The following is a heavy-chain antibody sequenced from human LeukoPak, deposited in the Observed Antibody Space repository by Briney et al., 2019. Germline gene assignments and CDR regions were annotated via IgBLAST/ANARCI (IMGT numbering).Heavy chain of an antibody. Sequence: PGGSLRLSCAASGFTFSSYGMHWVRQAPGKGLEWVAVISKDGSQRYYADSVKGRFTISRDIAKNTLYLQMNSLRAEDTGVYYCAKDHYWSIDYWGRGTLVTVSS. J-gene: IGHJ4*02. CDR3: AKDHYWSIDY. CDR1: GFTFSSYG. D-gene: IGHD3-3*01. V-gene: IGHV3-30-3*01. CDR2: ISKDGSQR.